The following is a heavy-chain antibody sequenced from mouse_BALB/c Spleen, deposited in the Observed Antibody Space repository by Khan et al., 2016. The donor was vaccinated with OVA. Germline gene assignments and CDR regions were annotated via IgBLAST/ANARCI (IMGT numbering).Heavy chain of an antibody. CDR1: GFSLTNYS. Sequence: QVQLKESGPGLVQPSQSLSITCTVSGFSLTNYSVHWVRQSPGKGLEWLGVIWSAGSTDYNAAFISRLSISKDNSRSQVFSKMNRLQPNDTAINYCARRGYDYGRGALFSYWGQGTLVTVSA. D-gene: IGHD2-4*01. J-gene: IGHJ3*01. V-gene: IGHV2-2*02. CDR3: ARRGYDYGRGALFSY. CDR2: IWSAGST.